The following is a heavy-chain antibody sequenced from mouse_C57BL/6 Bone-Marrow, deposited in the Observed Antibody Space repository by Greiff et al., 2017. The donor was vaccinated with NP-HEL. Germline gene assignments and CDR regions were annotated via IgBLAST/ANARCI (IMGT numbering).Heavy chain of an antibody. Sequence: VQLQQPGAELVKPGASVKVSCKASGYTFTSYWMHWVKQRPGQGLEWIGGIHPSDSDTNYNQKFKGKATLTVDKSSSAAYMQLSSLTSEDSAVYYCAIPCYLYYYAMDYWGQGTSVTVSS. V-gene: IGHV1-74*01. D-gene: IGHD1-1*01. CDR2: IHPSDSDT. CDR3: AIPCYLYYYAMDY. J-gene: IGHJ4*01. CDR1: GYTFTSYW.